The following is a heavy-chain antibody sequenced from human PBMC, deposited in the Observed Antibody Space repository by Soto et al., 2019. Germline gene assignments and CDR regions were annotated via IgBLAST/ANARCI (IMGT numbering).Heavy chain of an antibody. D-gene: IGHD3-10*01. CDR3: ARDSGPYGSGSPPYYGMDV. V-gene: IGHV3-30-3*01. J-gene: IGHJ6*02. CDR2: ISYDGSNK. CDR1: GFTFSSYA. Sequence: GGSLRLSCAASGFTFSSYAMHWVRQAPGKGLEWVAVISYDGSNKYYADSVKGRFTISRDNSKNTLYLQMNSLRAEDTAVYYCARDSGPYGSGSPPYYGMDVWGQGTTVTVSS.